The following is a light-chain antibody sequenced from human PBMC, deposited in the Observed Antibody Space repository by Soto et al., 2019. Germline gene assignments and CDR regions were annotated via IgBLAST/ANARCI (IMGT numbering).Light chain of an antibody. CDR1: SSNIGSNT. Sequence: QSVLTQPPSASGTPGQRVTISCSGSSSNIGSNTVNWYQQLPGTAPKLLIYSHNQRPSGVPDRFSVSKSGTSASLAISGLQSEDEADYYCARWDDSLDGYVFGTGTKVTVL. CDR2: SHN. J-gene: IGLJ1*01. CDR3: ARWDDSLDGYV. V-gene: IGLV1-44*01.